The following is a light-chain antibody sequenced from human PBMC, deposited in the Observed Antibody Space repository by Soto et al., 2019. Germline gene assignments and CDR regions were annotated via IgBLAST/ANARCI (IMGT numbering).Light chain of an antibody. V-gene: IGKV3-15*01. CDR3: QQYNNWPRT. Sequence: EIVMTQSPATLSVSPGERATLSCRASQSVRSNLAWYQQKPGQAPRLLIYGASTRATGIPARFSGSGSGTEFTLTISSLHSEDFAVYYCQQYNNWPRTFGQGTKVEIK. CDR1: QSVRSN. J-gene: IGKJ1*01. CDR2: GAS.